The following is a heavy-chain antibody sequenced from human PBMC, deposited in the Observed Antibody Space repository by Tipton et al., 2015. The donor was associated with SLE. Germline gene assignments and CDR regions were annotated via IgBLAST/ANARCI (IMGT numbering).Heavy chain of an antibody. CDR3: ARGRLIAAAGPDY. Sequence: SLRLSCAASGFTFSSYAMSWVRQAPGKGLEWVSAISGSGGSTYYADSVKGRFTISRDNSKNTLYLQMNSLRAEDTAVYYCARGRLIAAAGPDYWGQGTLVTVSS. CDR1: GFTFSSYA. V-gene: IGHV3-23*01. J-gene: IGHJ4*02. D-gene: IGHD6-13*01. CDR2: ISGSGGST.